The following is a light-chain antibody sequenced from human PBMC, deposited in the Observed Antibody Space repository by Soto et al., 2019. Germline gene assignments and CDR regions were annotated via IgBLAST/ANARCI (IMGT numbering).Light chain of an antibody. CDR3: HQYGSSPYT. CDR1: QSISSY. Sequence: TQSPSSLSASVGDRVTITCRASQSISSYLNWYQQKPGQAPRLLIYGASSRATGIPDRFSGSGSGTDFTLTISRLEPEDFAVYYCHQYGSSPYTFGQGTKLEIK. CDR2: GAS. J-gene: IGKJ2*01. V-gene: IGKV3-20*01.